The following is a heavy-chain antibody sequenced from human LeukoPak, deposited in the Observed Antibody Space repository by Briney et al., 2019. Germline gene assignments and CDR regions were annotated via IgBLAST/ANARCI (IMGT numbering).Heavy chain of an antibody. D-gene: IGHD3-22*01. CDR2: ISSSNNYI. CDR3: AKVGYYYDSSGGAFDI. Sequence: GGSLRLSWAASGFTFSSYSMNWVRQAPGKGLEWVSSISSSNNYIFYADSVKGRFTISRDNSKNSLYLQMNSLRAEDTALYYCAKVGYYYDSSGGAFDIWGQGTMVTVSS. J-gene: IGHJ3*02. CDR1: GFTFSSYS. V-gene: IGHV3-21*04.